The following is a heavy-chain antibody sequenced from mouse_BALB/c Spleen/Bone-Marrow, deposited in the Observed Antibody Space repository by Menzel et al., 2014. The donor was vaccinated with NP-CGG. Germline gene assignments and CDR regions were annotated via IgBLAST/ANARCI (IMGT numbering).Heavy chain of an antibody. D-gene: IGHD1-1*01. J-gene: IGHJ3*01. CDR2: IDPANGNT. CDR3: ARDYANTAWFAS. Sequence: VQLQQPGAELVKPGASVKLSCTPSGFNIKDTHMHWVKQRPEQGLEWIGRIDPANGNTKYDPNFQDKATITADTSSNTAYLQLSSLTSEDTAVYYCARDYANTAWFASWGQGTLVTVS. V-gene: IGHV14-3*02. CDR1: GFNIKDTH.